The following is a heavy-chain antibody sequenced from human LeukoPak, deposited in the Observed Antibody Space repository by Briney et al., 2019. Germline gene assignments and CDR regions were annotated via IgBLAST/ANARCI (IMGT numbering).Heavy chain of an antibody. CDR3: ATNLGLFGLL. D-gene: IGHD3-22*01. CDR1: GGSISSSSYY. Sequence: SETLSLTCTVFGGSISSSSYYWGWIRQPPGKGLEWIGSIYYSGSTYYNPSLKSRVTISVDTSKNQFSLKLSSVTAADTAVYYCATNLGLFGLLWGQGTLVTVSS. CDR2: IYYSGST. V-gene: IGHV4-39*07. J-gene: IGHJ4*02.